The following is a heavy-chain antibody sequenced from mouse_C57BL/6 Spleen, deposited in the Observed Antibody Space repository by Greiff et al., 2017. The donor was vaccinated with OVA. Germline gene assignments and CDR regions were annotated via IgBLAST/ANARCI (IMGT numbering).Heavy chain of an antibody. V-gene: IGHV1-69*01. Sequence: QVQLQQPGAELVMPGASVKLSCKASGYTFTSYWMHWVKQRPGQGLEWIGEIDPSDSYTNYNQKFKGKSTLTVDKSSSTAYMQLSSLTSEDSAVDYCAIFMTTVVAPGFDYWGQGTLVTVSA. CDR3: AIFMTTVVAPGFDY. CDR2: IDPSDSYT. CDR1: GYTFTSYW. J-gene: IGHJ3*01. D-gene: IGHD1-1*01.